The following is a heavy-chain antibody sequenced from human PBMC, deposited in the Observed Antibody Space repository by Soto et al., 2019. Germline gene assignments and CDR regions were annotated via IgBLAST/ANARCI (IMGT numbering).Heavy chain of an antibody. CDR3: ARVQSSGWSLALDY. Sequence: VQLVESGGGVVQPGRSLRLSCAASGFTFSSYAMHWVRQAPGKGLEWVAVISYDGSNKYYADSVKGRFTISRDNSKNTLYLQMNSLRAEDTAVYYCARVQSSGWSLALDYWGQGTLVTVSS. CDR1: GFTFSSYA. V-gene: IGHV3-30-3*01. J-gene: IGHJ4*02. D-gene: IGHD6-19*01. CDR2: ISYDGSNK.